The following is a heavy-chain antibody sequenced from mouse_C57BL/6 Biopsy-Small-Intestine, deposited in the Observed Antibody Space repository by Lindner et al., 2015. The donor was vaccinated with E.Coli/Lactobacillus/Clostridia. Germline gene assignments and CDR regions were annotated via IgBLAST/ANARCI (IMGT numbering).Heavy chain of an antibody. CDR3: AAEGYNFDY. V-gene: IGHV1-22*01. Sequence: VQLQESGPVLVKPGASVKMSCKASGYTFTDYYMNWVKRSHGKYLEWIGNINPNSGITKYNQKFKGKATLTVNKSSSTAYMELRSLTSEDSAVYYCAAEGYNFDYWGQGTTLTVSS. D-gene: IGHD2-2*01. CDR1: GYTFTDYY. J-gene: IGHJ2*01. CDR2: INPNSGIT.